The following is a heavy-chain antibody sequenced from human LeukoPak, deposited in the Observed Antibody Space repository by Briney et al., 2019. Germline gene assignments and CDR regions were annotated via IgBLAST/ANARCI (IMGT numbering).Heavy chain of an antibody. CDR1: GFNFTNHW. D-gene: IGHD5-18*01. J-gene: IGHJ4*02. CDR2: INPGDSDT. CDR3: ARGYGYGSPSNFDS. V-gene: IGHV5-51*01. Sequence: RGESLKISCEGTGFNFTNHWIGWGRQMPGKGLEWMGIINPGDSDTRYSPSFQGQVTISADKSIRTAYLKWSNLKTSDTAMYYCARGYGYGSPSNFDSWGQGTLVTVSS.